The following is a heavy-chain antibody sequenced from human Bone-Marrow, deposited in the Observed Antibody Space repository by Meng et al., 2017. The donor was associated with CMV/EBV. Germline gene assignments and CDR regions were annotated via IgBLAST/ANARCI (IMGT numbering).Heavy chain of an antibody. CDR3: ASYYRNYYYYGRDV. Sequence: GESLKISCAASGFTFSSYWMSWVRQAPGKGLEWVANIKQDGSEKYYVDSVKGRFTISRDNAKNSLYLQMNSLRAEDTAVYYCASYYRNYYYYGRDVWGQGNTVNV. J-gene: IGHJ6*02. CDR1: GFTFSSYW. D-gene: IGHD1-26*01. CDR2: IKQDGSEK. V-gene: IGHV3-7*01.